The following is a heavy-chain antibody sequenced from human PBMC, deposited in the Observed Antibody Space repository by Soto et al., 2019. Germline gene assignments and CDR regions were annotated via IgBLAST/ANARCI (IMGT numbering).Heavy chain of an antibody. CDR3: ARRGYSYGHPFDY. J-gene: IGHJ4*02. CDR1: GYTFTSYG. V-gene: IGHV1-18*04. D-gene: IGHD5-18*01. CDR2: LRAYNGNT. Sequence: ASVKVSCKDPGYTFTSYGISWVGQAPVQGLDWMGWLRAYNGNTNYAQKLQGRVTMTTDTSTSKAYMELRSLRSDDTPVYYCARRGYSYGHPFDYWGQGILVTVS.